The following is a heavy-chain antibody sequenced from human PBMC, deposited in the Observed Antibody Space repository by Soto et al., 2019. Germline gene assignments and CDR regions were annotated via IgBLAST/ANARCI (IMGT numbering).Heavy chain of an antibody. Sequence: ASVKVSCKASGGTFSSYAISWVRQAPGQGLEWMGGIIPIFGTANYAQKFQGRVTITADESTSTAYMELSSLRSEDTAVYYCARPTYYDFWSGYTPRLDYYGMDAWGQGTTVTVSS. CDR3: ARPTYYDFWSGYTPRLDYYGMDA. CDR1: GGTFSSYA. CDR2: IIPIFGTA. J-gene: IGHJ6*02. D-gene: IGHD3-3*01. V-gene: IGHV1-69*13.